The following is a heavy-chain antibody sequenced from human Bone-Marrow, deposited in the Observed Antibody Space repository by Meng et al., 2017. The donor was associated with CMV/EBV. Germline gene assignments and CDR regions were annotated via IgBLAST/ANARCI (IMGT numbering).Heavy chain of an antibody. V-gene: IGHV1-18*01. Sequence: ASVRVSCKASGYTFTSYGISWVRQAPGQGLEWMGWISAYNGNTNYAQKLQGRVTMTTDTSTSTAYMELRSLRSDDTAVYYCARDCDTAMVYVWFYYYYGMDVWGQGTTVTGYS. CDR3: ARDCDTAMVYVWFYYYYGMDV. J-gene: IGHJ6*01. D-gene: IGHD5-18*01. CDR2: ISAYNGNT. CDR1: GYTFTSYG.